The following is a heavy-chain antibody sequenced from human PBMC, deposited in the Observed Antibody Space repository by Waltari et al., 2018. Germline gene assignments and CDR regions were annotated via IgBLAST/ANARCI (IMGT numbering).Heavy chain of an antibody. CDR3: ARAEGRGYFDY. J-gene: IGHJ4*02. D-gene: IGHD3-16*01. CDR2: IYYSGST. V-gene: IGHV4-59*01. CDR1: GGSISSYY. Sequence: QVQLQESGPGLVKPSETLSLTCTVSGGSISSYYWSWIRQPPGKGLEWIGYIYYSGSTNYNPSRKSRVTISVDTSKNQFSLKLSSVTAADTAVYYCARAEGRGYFDYWGQGTLVTVSS.